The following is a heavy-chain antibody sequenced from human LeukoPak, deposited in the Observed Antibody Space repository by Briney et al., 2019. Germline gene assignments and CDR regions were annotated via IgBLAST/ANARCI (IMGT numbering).Heavy chain of an antibody. CDR3: ARGGHYYDSSGIFDY. D-gene: IGHD3-22*01. V-gene: IGHV4-59*01. Sequence: SETLSLTCTVSGGSISSYYWSWIRQPPGKGLEWIGYIYYSGSTNYNPSLKSRVTISVDTSKNQFSLKLSSVTAADTAVYYCARGGHYYDSSGIFDYWGQGTLVTVSS. J-gene: IGHJ4*02. CDR2: IYYSGST. CDR1: GGSISSYY.